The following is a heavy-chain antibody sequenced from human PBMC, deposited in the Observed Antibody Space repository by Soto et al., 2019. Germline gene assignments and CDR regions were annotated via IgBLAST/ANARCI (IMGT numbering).Heavy chain of an antibody. CDR1: GFTFSIYS. CDR3: ARDLGDYDSTGYLDS. CDR2: IGGVGSAR. Sequence: HPGGSLRLSCEASGFTFSIYSMNWVRQAPGKGLEWVSYIGGVGSARYYADSVKGRFTISRDNAKNSVFLQMNSLRVEDTAIYYCARDLGDYDSTGYLDSWGQGTLVTVSS. V-gene: IGHV3-48*01. J-gene: IGHJ4*02. D-gene: IGHD3-22*01.